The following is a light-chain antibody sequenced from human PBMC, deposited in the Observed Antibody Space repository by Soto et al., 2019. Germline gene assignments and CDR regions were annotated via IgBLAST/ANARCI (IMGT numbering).Light chain of an antibody. CDR2: AVS. CDR1: QSVSGNY. J-gene: IGKJ1*01. Sequence: EVVLTQSPGTLSLSPGERATLSCWASQSVSGNYLAWHQQKPGQAPRLLIYAVSRRATGIPDRFSGSGSGTDFTLTISRLEPADFAVYYCQHYGRSPWTFGQGTKVEIK. CDR3: QHYGRSPWT. V-gene: IGKV3-20*01.